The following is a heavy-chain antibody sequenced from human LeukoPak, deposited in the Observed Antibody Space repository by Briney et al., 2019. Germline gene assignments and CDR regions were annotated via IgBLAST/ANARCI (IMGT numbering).Heavy chain of an antibody. CDR1: GYSFTSYW. D-gene: IGHD6-19*01. J-gene: IGHJ3*02. CDR3: ARHARYSSGWFPDAFDI. V-gene: IGHV5-51*01. CDR2: IYPGDSDT. Sequence: GESLKISCKGSGYSFTSYWIGWVRQMPGKGLEWMRIIYPGDSDTRYSPSFQGQVTISADKSISTAYLQWSSLKASDTAMYYCARHARYSSGWFPDAFDIWGQGTMVTVSS.